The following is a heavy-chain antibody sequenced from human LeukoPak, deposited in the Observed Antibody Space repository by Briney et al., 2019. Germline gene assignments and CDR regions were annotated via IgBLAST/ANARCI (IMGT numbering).Heavy chain of an antibody. J-gene: IGHJ4*02. CDR2: IYYSGST. CDR1: GFTFSSYS. V-gene: IGHV4-39*07. D-gene: IGHD4-17*01. CDR3: ARYGPYNYVDY. Sequence: GSLRLSCAASGFTFSSYSMNWVRQPPGKGLEWIGTIYYSGSTYYNPSLKSRVTISVDRSKKHFSLKLSSVTAADTAVYFCARYGPYNYVDYWGQGTVVSVSS.